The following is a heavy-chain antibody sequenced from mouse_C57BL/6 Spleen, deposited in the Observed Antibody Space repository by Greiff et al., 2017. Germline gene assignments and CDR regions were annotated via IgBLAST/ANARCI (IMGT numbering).Heavy chain of an antibody. CDR2: IRSKSNNYAT. CDR1: GFSFNTYA. CDR3: VRGSYYYGSSPCAMDY. V-gene: IGHV10-1*01. J-gene: IGHJ4*01. Sequence: EVMLVESGGGLVQPKGSLKLSCAASGFSFNTYAMNWVRQAPGKGLEWVARIRSKSNNYATYYADSVKDRFTISRDDSESMLYLQMNNLKTEDTAMYYCVRGSYYYGSSPCAMDYWGQGTSVTVSS. D-gene: IGHD1-1*01.